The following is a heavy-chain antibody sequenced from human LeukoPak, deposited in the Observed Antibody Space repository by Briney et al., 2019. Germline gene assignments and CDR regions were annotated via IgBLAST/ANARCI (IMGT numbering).Heavy chain of an antibody. J-gene: IGHJ4*02. CDR1: GGTFSSYA. CDR3: ASELERLYYFDY. CDR2: ISPILGIA. V-gene: IGHV1-69*04. Sequence: SVKVSCKASGGTFSSYAISWVRQAPGQGLEWMGRISPILGIANYAQKFQGRVTITADKSTSTAYMELSSLRSEDTAVYYCASELERLYYFDYWGQGTLVTVSS. D-gene: IGHD1-1*01.